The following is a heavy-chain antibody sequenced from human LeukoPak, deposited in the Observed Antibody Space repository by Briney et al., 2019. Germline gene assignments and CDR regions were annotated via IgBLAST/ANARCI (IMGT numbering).Heavy chain of an antibody. J-gene: IGHJ4*02. CDR2: ISGSGGST. CDR3: AKDMDQEYYDILTGYYNKFDY. V-gene: IGHV3-23*01. Sequence: GGSLRLSCAASGFTFSSYAMSWVRQAPGKGLEGVSAISGSGGSTYYADSVKGRFTISRDNSKNTLYLQMNSLRAEDTAVYYCAKDMDQEYYDILTGYYNKFDYWGQGTLVTVSS. D-gene: IGHD3-9*01. CDR1: GFTFSSYA.